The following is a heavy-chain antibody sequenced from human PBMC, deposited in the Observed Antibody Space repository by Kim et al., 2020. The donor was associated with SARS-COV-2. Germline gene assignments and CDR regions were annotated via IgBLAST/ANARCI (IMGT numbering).Heavy chain of an antibody. V-gene: IGHV3-15*01. CDR2: IKSKTDGGTT. D-gene: IGHD3-3*01. Sequence: GGSLRLSCAASGFTFSNAWMSWVRQAPGKGLEWVGRIKSKTDGGTTDYAAPVKGRFTISRDDSKNTLYLQMNSLKTEDTAVYYCTTDRAYYDFWSGSPYWYFDLWGRGTLVTVSS. CDR1: GFTFSNAW. CDR3: TTDRAYYDFWSGSPYWYFDL. J-gene: IGHJ2*01.